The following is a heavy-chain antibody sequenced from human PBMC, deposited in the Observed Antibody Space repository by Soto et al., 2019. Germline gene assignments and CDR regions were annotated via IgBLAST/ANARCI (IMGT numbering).Heavy chain of an antibody. CDR1: GFTFSDYY. D-gene: IGHD3-10*01. CDR3: ASSHYYGSGSYHGMDV. Sequence: GGSLRLSCAASGFTFSDYYMSWIRQAPGKGLDWVSYISNSSSYTNYADSVKGRFTISRDNAKNSLYLQMNSLRAEDTAVYYCASSHYYGSGSYHGMDVWSQGTTVTVSS. V-gene: IGHV3-11*06. J-gene: IGHJ6*02. CDR2: ISNSSSYT.